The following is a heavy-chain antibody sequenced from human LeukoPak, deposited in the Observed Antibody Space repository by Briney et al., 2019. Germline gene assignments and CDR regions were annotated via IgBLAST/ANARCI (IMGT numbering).Heavy chain of an antibody. V-gene: IGHV3-30*02. CDR2: IRYDGGNK. D-gene: IGHD6-19*01. CDR1: GFTFSSYG. CDR3: AKDGRGWPNSYFDY. J-gene: IGHJ4*02. Sequence: GSLRLSCAASGFTFSSYGMHWVRQAPGKGLEWVAFIRYDGGNKYYADSVKGRFTISRDNSKNTLYLQMNSLRAEDTAVYYCAKDGRGWPNSYFDYWGQGTLVTVSS.